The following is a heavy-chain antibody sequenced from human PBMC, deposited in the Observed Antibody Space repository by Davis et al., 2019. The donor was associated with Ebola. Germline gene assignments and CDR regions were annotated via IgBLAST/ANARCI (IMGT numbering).Heavy chain of an antibody. CDR1: GYTFTSYG. CDR3: ARDRLDLYYDILTGYSDFDY. J-gene: IGHJ4*02. V-gene: IGHV1-18*01. Sequence: ASVKVSCKASGYTFTSYGISWLRQAPGQGLEWMGWISAYNVNTNYAQKLQGRVTMTTDTSTSTAYMELRSLRSDDTAVYYCARDRLDLYYDILTGYSDFDYWGQGTLVTVSS. CDR2: ISAYNVNT. D-gene: IGHD3-9*01.